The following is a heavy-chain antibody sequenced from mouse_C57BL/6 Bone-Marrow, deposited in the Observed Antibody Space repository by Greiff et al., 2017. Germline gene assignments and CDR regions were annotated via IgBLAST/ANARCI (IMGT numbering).Heavy chain of an antibody. CDR2: ISSKSSNYAS. CDR1: GFTFNTYA. CDR3: VREGDYGSWYVFAY. Sequence: DVQVVESGGGLVQPKGSLTLSCAASGFTFNTYAMHWVRQAPVQGLEWVARISSKSSNYASYHADSVKDRFTISRDNSQSMLYMQMNNLKTEDTAMYYCVREGDYGSWYVFAYWGQGTLVTVSA. D-gene: IGHD1-1*01. J-gene: IGHJ3*01. V-gene: IGHV10-3*01.